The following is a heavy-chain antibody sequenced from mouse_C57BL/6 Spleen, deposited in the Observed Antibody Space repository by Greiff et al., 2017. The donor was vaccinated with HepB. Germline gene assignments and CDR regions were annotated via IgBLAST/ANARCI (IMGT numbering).Heavy chain of an antibody. Sequence: VQLQQSGAELVRPGSSVKLSCKASGYTFTSYWMHWVKQRPIQGLEWIGNIDPSDSETHYNQKFKDKATLTVDKSSSTAYMQLSSLTSADSAVYYCARPYYGSSYGFDYWGQGTTLTVSS. CDR2: IDPSDSET. V-gene: IGHV1-52*01. CDR3: ARPYYGSSYGFDY. J-gene: IGHJ2*01. CDR1: GYTFTSYW. D-gene: IGHD1-1*01.